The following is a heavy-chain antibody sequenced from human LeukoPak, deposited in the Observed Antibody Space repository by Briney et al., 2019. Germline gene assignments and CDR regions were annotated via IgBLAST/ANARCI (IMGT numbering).Heavy chain of an antibody. CDR1: GFTFTSSA. J-gene: IGHJ4*02. D-gene: IGHD1-26*01. CDR3: AAVQVGANYYFDY. Sequence: SVKVSCKASGFTFTSSAMQWVRQARGQRVEWIGWIVVGSGNTNYAQKFQERVTITRDMSTSRAYMELSSLRSEDTAVYYCAAVQVGANYYFDYWGQGTLVTVSS. CDR2: IVVGSGNT. V-gene: IGHV1-58*02.